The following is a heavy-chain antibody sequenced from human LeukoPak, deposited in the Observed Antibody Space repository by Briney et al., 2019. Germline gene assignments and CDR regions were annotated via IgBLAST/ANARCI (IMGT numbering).Heavy chain of an antibody. CDR3: AKRAYYDILTGNWFDP. J-gene: IGHJ5*02. D-gene: IGHD3-9*01. CDR1: GFTFSSYA. V-gene: IGHV3-23*01. CDR2: ISGSGGST. Sequence: GGSLRLSCAASGFTFSSYAMSWVRQAPGKGLEWVSAISGSGGSTYYADSVKGQFTISRDNSKNTMYLQMNSLRAEDPAVYYCAKRAYYDILTGNWFDPWGQGTLVTVSS.